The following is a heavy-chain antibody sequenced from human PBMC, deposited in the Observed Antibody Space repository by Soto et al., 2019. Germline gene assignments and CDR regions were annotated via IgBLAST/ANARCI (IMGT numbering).Heavy chain of an antibody. D-gene: IGHD4-4*01. J-gene: IGHJ4*02. CDR2: INHSGST. V-gene: IGHV4-34*01. Sequence: SETLSLTCAVYGGSFSGYYWSWIRQPPGKGLEWIGEINHSGSTNYNPSLKSRVTISVDTSKNQFSLKLSSVTAADTAVYYCARGGRMTTVIWFWGQGTLVTVSS. CDR3: ARGGRMTTVIWF. CDR1: GGSFSGYY.